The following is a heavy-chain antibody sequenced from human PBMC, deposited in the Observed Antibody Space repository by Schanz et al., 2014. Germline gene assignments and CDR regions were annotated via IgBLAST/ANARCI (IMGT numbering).Heavy chain of an antibody. CDR3: AMGGYQLHH. CDR1: GLTFSNHA. J-gene: IGHJ4*02. D-gene: IGHD1-7*01. CDR2: ISGSGDNT. V-gene: IGHV3-23*04. Sequence: EVRLVESGGGLVKPGGSLRLSCAASGLTFSNHAMSWVRQAPGKGLEWVSAISGSGDNTFYADSVRGRFTISRDNSRKTLYLQMNSLRADDTAVYYCAMGGYQLHHWGQGTLXTVSS.